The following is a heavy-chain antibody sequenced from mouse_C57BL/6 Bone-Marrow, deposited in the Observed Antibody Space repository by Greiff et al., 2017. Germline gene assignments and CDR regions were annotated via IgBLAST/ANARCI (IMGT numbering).Heavy chain of an antibody. CDR1: EYEFPSHD. V-gene: IGHV5-2*01. J-gene: IGHJ3*01. CDR3: ARRHYDEVWFAY. CDR2: INSDGGST. D-gene: IGHD2-4*01. Sequence: EVKVVESGGGLVQPGESLKLSCESNEYEFPSHDMSWVRKTPEKRLELVAAINSDGGSTYYPDTMEGRFIISRDNTKKTLYLQMSSLRSEDTALYYCARRHYDEVWFAYWGQGTLVTVSA.